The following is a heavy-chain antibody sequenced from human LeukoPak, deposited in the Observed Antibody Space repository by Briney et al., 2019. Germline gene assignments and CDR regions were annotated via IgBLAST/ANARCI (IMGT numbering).Heavy chain of an antibody. CDR2: IYYSGST. CDR3: ARAQRRKIPTFDY. D-gene: IGHD1-14*01. CDR1: GGSISSYY. J-gene: IGHJ4*02. V-gene: IGHV4-59*01. Sequence: SETLSLTCTVSGGSISSYYWSWIRQPPGKGLEWIGYIYYSGSTNYNPSLKSRVIISVATSKNQFSLKLSSVTAADTAVYYCARAQRRKIPTFDYWGQGTLVTVSS.